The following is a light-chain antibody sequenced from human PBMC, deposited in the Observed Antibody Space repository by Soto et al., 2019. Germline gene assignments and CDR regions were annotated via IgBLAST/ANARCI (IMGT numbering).Light chain of an antibody. V-gene: IGKV1-5*01. J-gene: IGKJ1*01. CDR3: QQYKSYST. CDR1: QSISNY. CDR2: DAS. Sequence: DIQMTQSPSTLSASVGDRVTITCRASQSISNYLAWYQHKPGKAPKLLIYDASSLESGVPSRFSGSGSGTEFTLTISSLQPDDFATYYCQQYKSYSTFGQGTKVDIK.